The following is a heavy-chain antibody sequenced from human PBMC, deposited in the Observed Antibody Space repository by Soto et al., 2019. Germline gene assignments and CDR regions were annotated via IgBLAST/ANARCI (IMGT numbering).Heavy chain of an antibody. V-gene: IGHV1-8*01. J-gene: IGHJ3*02. D-gene: IGHD5-12*01. CDR3: ASREVKYNGYDDAFDI. CDR1: GYTFTSYD. CDR2: MNPNSGNT. Sequence: QVQLVQSGAEVKKPGASVKVSCKASGYTFTSYDINWVRQATGQGLEWMGWMNPNSGNTCYAQKFQGRLTMTKNTSISTAYMELSTLRSDDTAVYYCASREVKYNGYDDAFDIWAQGTIVTVSS.